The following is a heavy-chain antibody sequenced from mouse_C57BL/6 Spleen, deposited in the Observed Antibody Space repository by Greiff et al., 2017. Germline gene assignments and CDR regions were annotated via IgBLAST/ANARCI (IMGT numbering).Heavy chain of an antibody. CDR1: GFTFTSYG. J-gene: IGHJ1*01. V-gene: IGHV5-6*01. D-gene: IGHD1-1*01. CDR2: FSSGGSYT. CDR3: ARHYCGSSSYYFDD. Sequence: EVMLVESGADLVKPGASLKLSCAASGFTFTSYGMSWVRQTPDKRLEWVGIFSSGGSYTYYPDRVKGRFTFSRDNAKNTLYLQMSSLKSEDTAMYYCARHYCGSSSYYFDDWGQGTTLTVSS.